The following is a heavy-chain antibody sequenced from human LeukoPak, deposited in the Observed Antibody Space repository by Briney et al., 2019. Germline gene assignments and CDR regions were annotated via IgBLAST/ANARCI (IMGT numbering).Heavy chain of an antibody. Sequence: GGSLRLSCAASGFTFSSYAMSWVRQAPGKGLEWVSAISGSGGSTYYADSVKGRFTISRDNSKNTLYLQMNSLRAEDTAVYYCAREAVAGGSGSNYYYYGMDVWGQGTTVTVSS. J-gene: IGHJ6*02. V-gene: IGHV3-23*01. CDR1: GFTFSSYA. D-gene: IGHD3-10*01. CDR2: ISGSGGST. CDR3: AREAVAGGSGSNYYYYGMDV.